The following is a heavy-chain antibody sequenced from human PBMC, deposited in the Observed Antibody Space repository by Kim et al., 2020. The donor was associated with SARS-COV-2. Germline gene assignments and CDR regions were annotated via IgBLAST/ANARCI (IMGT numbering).Heavy chain of an antibody. D-gene: IGHD1-26*01. CDR3: ARESGSYGGAFDI. J-gene: IGHJ3*02. Sequence: GSLRLSCAASGFTVSSNYMSWVRQAPGKGLEWVSVIYSGGSTYYADSVKGRFTISRDNSKNTLYLQMNSLRAEDTAVYYCARESGSYGGAFDIWGQGTMVTVSS. V-gene: IGHV3-53*01. CDR2: IYSGGST. CDR1: GFTVSSNY.